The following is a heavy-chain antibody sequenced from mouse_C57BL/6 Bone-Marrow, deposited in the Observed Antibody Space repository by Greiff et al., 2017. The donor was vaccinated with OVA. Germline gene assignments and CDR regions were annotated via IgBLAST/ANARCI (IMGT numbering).Heavy chain of an antibody. V-gene: IGHV1-19*01. CDR2: INPYTGGT. CDR3: ARSLGG. J-gene: IGHJ2*01. D-gene: IGHD3-1*01. CDR1: GYTFTDYY. Sequence: EVQLQESGPVLVKPGASVKMSCKASGYTFTDYYMNWVKQSHGKSLEWIGVINPYTGGTSYNPKFKGKATLTVAKSSSTAYMELNSLTSEDSAVYYCARSLGGRGQGTTLTVSS.